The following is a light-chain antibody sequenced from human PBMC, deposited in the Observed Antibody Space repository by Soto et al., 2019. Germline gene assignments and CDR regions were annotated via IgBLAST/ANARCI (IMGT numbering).Light chain of an antibody. CDR3: QSYDSGLSGHWV. Sequence: QSVLTQPPSASGTPGQRVTISCSGSSSNIGSNYVYWYQQLPGAAPKLLIYDNTHRPSGVPNRFSGSKSGTSASLAITGLQAEDEADYYCQSYDSGLSGHWVFGGGTKVTVL. CDR1: SSNIGSNY. V-gene: IGLV1-40*01. J-gene: IGLJ3*02. CDR2: DNT.